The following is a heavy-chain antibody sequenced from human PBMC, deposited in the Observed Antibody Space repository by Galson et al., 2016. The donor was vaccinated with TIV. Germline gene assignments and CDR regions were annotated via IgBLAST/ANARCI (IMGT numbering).Heavy chain of an antibody. J-gene: IGHJ4*02. CDR2: INTNGQTT. D-gene: IGHD3/OR15-3a*01. CDR1: DFTFNSYV. CDR3: AREGLARKTWLDY. Sequence: SPRLSCAASDFTFNSYVMHWVRQAPGKGLEYVSGINTNGQTTYYSNSVRGRFTISRDNSKNTIYLQMGSLSAEDMGVYYCAREGLARKTWLDYWGQGALVTVSS. V-gene: IGHV3-64*01.